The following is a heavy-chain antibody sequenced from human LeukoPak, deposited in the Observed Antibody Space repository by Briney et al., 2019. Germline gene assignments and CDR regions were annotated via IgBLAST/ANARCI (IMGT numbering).Heavy chain of an antibody. J-gene: IGHJ3*02. CDR2: IYYSGST. CDR3: ARVGNHYYDSSGYYLGYAFDI. D-gene: IGHD3-22*01. Sequence: SQTLSLTCTVSGGSISSGGYYWSWIRQHPGEGLEWIGYIYYSGSTYYNPSLKSRVTISVDTSKNQFSLKLSSVTAADTAVYYCARVGNHYYDSSGYYLGYAFDIWGQGTMVTVSS. V-gene: IGHV4-31*03. CDR1: GGSISSGGYY.